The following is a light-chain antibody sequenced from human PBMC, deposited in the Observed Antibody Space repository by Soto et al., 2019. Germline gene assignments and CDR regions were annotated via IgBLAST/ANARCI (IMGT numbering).Light chain of an antibody. Sequence: EIVLPQSPGTLPLSPGERATLSRRASQSVGSNLAWYQQKPAQAPRLLIYGVSTRATGTPARFSGSGSGTEFTLTISSVQSEDFAVYYCQQYNNWLQTFGQGTKVDIK. J-gene: IGKJ1*01. V-gene: IGKV3-15*01. CDR2: GVS. CDR3: QQYNNWLQT. CDR1: QSVGSN.